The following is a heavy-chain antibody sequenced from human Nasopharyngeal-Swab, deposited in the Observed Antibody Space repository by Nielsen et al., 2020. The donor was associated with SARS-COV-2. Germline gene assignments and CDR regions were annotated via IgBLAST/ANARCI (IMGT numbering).Heavy chain of an antibody. Sequence: GSLRLSCTVSGGSISSYYWSWIRQPPGKGLEWIGYIYYSGSTNYNPSLKGRVTISVDTSKNQFSLKLSSVTAADTAVYYCARAYYYGSGSSFDYWGQGTLVTVSS. CDR1: GGSISSYY. J-gene: IGHJ4*02. D-gene: IGHD3-10*01. CDR3: ARAYYYGSGSSFDY. V-gene: IGHV4-59*01. CDR2: IYYSGST.